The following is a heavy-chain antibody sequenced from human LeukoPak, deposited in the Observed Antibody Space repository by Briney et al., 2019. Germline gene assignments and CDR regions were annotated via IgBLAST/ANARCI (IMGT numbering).Heavy chain of an antibody. CDR2: IYSGGST. CDR3: ARGPRGFDP. Sequence: GGSLRLSCAASGFTFSSYWMSWVRQAPGKGLEWVSVIYSGGSTSYADSVKGRFSISRDNSKNTLYLQMNSLRAEETAVYYCARGPRGFDPWGQGTLVTVSS. V-gene: IGHV3-53*01. J-gene: IGHJ5*02. CDR1: GFTFSSYW.